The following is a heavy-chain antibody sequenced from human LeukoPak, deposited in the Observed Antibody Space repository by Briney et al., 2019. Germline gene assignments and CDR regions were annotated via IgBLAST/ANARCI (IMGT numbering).Heavy chain of an antibody. V-gene: IGHV1-69*05. D-gene: IGHD5-12*01. CDR2: IIPIFGTA. CDR3: TIGYSGYGPFAY. Sequence: SSVKVSCKASGGTFSSYAISWVRQAPGQGLEWMGRIIPIFGTANYAQKFQGRVTITTDESTSTAYMELSGLSSEDTDAYSCTIGYSGYGPFAYSGQGTLVSVSS. CDR1: GGTFSSYA. J-gene: IGHJ4*02.